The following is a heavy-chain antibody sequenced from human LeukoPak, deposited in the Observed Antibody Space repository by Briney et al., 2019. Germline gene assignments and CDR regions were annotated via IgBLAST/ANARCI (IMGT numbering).Heavy chain of an antibody. CDR3: AKNSGSGKGLDY. V-gene: IGHV3-30*18. CDR2: ISYDGSNK. J-gene: IGHJ4*02. Sequence: GGSVRLSCAASGFTFSSYGMHWVRQAPGKGLEWVAVISYDGSNKYYADSVKGRFTISRDNSKNTLYLQMNSLRAEDTAVYYCAKNSGSGKGLDYWGQGTLVTVSS. D-gene: IGHD3-10*01. CDR1: GFTFSSYG.